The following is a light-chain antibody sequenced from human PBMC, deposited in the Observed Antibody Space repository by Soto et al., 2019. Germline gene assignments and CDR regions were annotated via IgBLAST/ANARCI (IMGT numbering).Light chain of an antibody. J-gene: IGLJ3*02. CDR2: EVI. Sequence: QSALTQPASVSGSPGQSITISCTGTNSDIGDYNYVSWYQQHPGKAPKLMIYEVINRPSGVSNRFSGSKSGNTASLTISGLQAEDEADYYCSSYTTSSTRVFGGGTKLTVL. CDR3: SSYTTSSTRV. CDR1: NSDIGDYNY. V-gene: IGLV2-14*01.